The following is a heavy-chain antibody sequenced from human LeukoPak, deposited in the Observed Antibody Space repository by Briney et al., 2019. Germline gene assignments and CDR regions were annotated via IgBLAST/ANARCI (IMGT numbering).Heavy chain of an antibody. CDR3: ARDAVGYSSGWGNFDY. D-gene: IGHD6-19*01. V-gene: IGHV1-69*13. Sequence: SVKVSCKASGGTFSSYAISWVRQAPGQGLEWMGGIIPIFGTANYAQKFQGRVTITADESTSTAYMELSSLRSEDTAVYYCARDAVGYSSGWGNFDYWGQGTLVTVSS. CDR1: GGTFSSYA. J-gene: IGHJ4*02. CDR2: IIPIFGTA.